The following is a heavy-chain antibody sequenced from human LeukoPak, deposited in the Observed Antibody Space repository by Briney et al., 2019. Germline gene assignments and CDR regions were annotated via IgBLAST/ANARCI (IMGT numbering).Heavy chain of an antibody. D-gene: IGHD3-3*01. CDR3: ARNYDFWSGFPNFDY. CDR1: GFTFSSYS. V-gene: IGHV3-48*01. J-gene: IGHJ4*02. Sequence: GGSLRLSCAASGFTFSSYSMNWVRQAPGKGLEWVSYISSSSSTMYYADSVKGRFTISRDNAKNSLYLQMNSLRAEDTAVYYCARNYDFWSGFPNFDYWGQGTLVTVSS. CDR2: ISSSSSTM.